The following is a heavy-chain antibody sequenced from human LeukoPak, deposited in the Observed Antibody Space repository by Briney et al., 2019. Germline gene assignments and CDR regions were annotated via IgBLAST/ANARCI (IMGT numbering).Heavy chain of an antibody. CDR1: GFTFSSYS. J-gene: IGHJ4*02. CDR2: ISSSSSYI. Sequence: GGSLRLSCAASGFTFSSYSMDWVRQAPGKGLEWVSSISSSSSYIYYADSVKGRFTISRDNAKNSLYLQMNSLRAEDTAVYYCARDSSTVTKKGLDYWGQGNLVTVSS. D-gene: IGHD4-17*01. CDR3: ARDSSTVTKKGLDY. V-gene: IGHV3-21*01.